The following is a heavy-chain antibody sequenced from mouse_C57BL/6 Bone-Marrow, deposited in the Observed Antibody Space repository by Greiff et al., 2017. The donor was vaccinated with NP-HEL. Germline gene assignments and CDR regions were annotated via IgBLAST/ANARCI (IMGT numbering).Heavy chain of an antibody. D-gene: IGHD1-1*01. CDR2: IDPSDSYT. J-gene: IGHJ2*01. CDR1: GYTFTSYW. Sequence: QVQLQQPGAELVMPGASVKLSCKASGYTFTSYWMHWVKQRPGQGLEWIGEIDPSDSYTNYNQKFKGKSTLTADTSSNTAYLQLSSLTSEDTAVYYCTEGYFITTVAYYFDYWGQGTTLTVSS. V-gene: IGHV1-69*01. CDR3: TEGYFITTVAYYFDY.